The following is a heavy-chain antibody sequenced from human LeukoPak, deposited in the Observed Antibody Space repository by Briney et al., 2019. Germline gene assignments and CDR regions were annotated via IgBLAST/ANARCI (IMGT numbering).Heavy chain of an antibody. D-gene: IGHD5-12*01. V-gene: IGHV4-59*01. CDR3: ARRVGGYGYFDY. Sequence: SETLSLTCTVSGGSISSYYWIWLRQPPGKGLEWIGYIYYSGITNYNPSLKSRVTISVDTSKNQFSLQLSSVTAADTAVYYCARRVGGYGYFDYWGQGTLVTVSS. CDR1: GGSISSYY. J-gene: IGHJ4*02. CDR2: IYYSGIT.